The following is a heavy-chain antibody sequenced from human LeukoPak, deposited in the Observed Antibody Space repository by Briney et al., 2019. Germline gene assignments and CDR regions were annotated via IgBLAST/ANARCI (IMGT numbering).Heavy chain of an antibody. J-gene: IGHJ4*02. Sequence: ASVKVSCKASGYTFTGYYMHWVRQAPGQGLEWMGWINPNSGGTNYAQKFQGRVTMTRDTSISTAYMELSRLRSDDTAVYYCARAATIPLPPLTDFDYWGQGTLVTVSS. CDR1: GYTFTGYY. CDR2: INPNSGGT. D-gene: IGHD5-12*01. V-gene: IGHV1-2*02. CDR3: ARAATIPLPPLTDFDY.